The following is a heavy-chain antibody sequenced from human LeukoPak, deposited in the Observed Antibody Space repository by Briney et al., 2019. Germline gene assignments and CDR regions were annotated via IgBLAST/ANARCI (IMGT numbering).Heavy chain of an antibody. CDR2: IYYSGST. D-gene: IGHD1-26*01. J-gene: IGHJ4*02. CDR3: ARDLVGATGIDY. CDR1: GGSISSSSYY. V-gene: IGHV4-39*07. Sequence: PSETLSLTCTVSGGSISSSSYYWGWIRQPPGKGLEWIGSIYYSGSTYYNPSLKSRVTISVDTSKNQFSLKLSSVTAADTAVYYCARDLVGATGIDYWGQGTLVTVSS.